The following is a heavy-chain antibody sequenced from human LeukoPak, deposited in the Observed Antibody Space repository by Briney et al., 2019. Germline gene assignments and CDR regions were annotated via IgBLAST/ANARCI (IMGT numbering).Heavy chain of an antibody. CDR1: ALTPSSNW. CDR2: MKQDGSEK. Sequence: GGSLTPSCAASALTPSSNWMSWVRHAPRKGREWVANMKQDGSEKYYVDSVKGRFPISRDNAKNSLYLQMNSLRAEDTAVYYCASPNRSRTFDYWGQGTLVTVSS. J-gene: IGHJ4*02. V-gene: IGHV3-7*01. CDR3: ASPNRSRTFDY. D-gene: IGHD2-2*01.